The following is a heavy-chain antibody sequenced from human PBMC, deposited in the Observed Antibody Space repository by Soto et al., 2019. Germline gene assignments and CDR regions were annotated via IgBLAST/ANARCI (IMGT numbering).Heavy chain of an antibody. V-gene: IGHV3-23*01. CDR3: AKEGGHRITIFGYYRPNPAPFDY. CDR1: GFTFSSYA. CDR2: ISGSGGST. D-gene: IGHD3-3*01. J-gene: IGHJ4*02. Sequence: PGGSLRLSCAASGFTFSSYAMSWVRQAPGKGLEWVSAISGSGGSTYYADSVKGRFTISRDNSKNTLYLQMNSLRAEDTAVYYCAKEGGHRITIFGYYRPNPAPFDYCGQGTLVTV.